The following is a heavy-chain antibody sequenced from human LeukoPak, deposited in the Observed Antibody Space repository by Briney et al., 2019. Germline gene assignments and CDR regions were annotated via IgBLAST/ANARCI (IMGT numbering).Heavy chain of an antibody. Sequence: SGTLSLTCTVSGGSISSYYWSWIRQPPGKGLEWIGYIYYSGSTNYNPSLKSRVTISVDTSKNQFSLKLSSVTAADTAVYYCARVPLTFGGVIGHDAFDIWGQGTMVTVSS. J-gene: IGHJ3*02. CDR2: IYYSGST. V-gene: IGHV4-59*01. CDR1: GGSISSYY. D-gene: IGHD3-16*02. CDR3: ARVPLTFGGVIGHDAFDI.